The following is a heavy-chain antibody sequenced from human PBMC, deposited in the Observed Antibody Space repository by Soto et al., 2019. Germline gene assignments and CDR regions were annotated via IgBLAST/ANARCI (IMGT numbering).Heavy chain of an antibody. D-gene: IGHD4-4*01. Sequence: QVQLVQSGAEVKKPGSSVKVSCKASGGTFSSYAISWVRQAPGQGLEWMGGISPIFGTANYAQKFQGRVTITADKSTSTDYMELSSLRSEDTAVYYCASPYLQSGFDPWGQGTLVTVSS. CDR3: ASPYLQSGFDP. CDR1: GGTFSSYA. V-gene: IGHV1-69*06. J-gene: IGHJ5*02. CDR2: ISPIFGTA.